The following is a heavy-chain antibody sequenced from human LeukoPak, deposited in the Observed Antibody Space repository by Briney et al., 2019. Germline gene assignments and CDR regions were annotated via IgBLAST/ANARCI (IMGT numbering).Heavy chain of an antibody. J-gene: IGHJ6*03. V-gene: IGHV4-4*07. Sequence: SETLSLTCTVSGGSISNYYWSWIRQPAGKGLEWIGRIYTSGSTNYNPSLKSRVTISVDTSKNHFSLRLSSVTAADTAVYYCARTYSNYSRYYYYYYMDVWGKGTTVTVSS. CDR3: ARTYSNYSRYYYYYYMDV. D-gene: IGHD4-11*01. CDR2: IYTSGST. CDR1: GGSISNYY.